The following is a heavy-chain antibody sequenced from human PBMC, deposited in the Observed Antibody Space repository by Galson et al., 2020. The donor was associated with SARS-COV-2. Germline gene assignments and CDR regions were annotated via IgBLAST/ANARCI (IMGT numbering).Heavy chain of an antibody. V-gene: IGHV3-23*01. D-gene: IGHD3-22*01. Sequence: GGSLRLSCVASGFAISSYAMSWVRQAPGQGQEWVSRISASGVTITYADPVKGRFTISRDNSNNTVHRQLGSLRAEDTAVYYCAKEEHSAGYYYIFDYWGQGTLVTVSS. CDR3: AKEEHSAGYYYIFDY. J-gene: IGHJ4*02. CDR1: GFAISSYA. CDR2: ISASGVTI.